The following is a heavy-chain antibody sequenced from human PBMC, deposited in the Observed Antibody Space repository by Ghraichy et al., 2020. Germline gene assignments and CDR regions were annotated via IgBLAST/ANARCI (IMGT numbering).Heavy chain of an antibody. V-gene: IGHV6-1*01. D-gene: IGHD6-25*01. CDR1: GDSVSTNNAA. Sequence: SQTLSLTCVLPGDSVSTNNAAWDWIRLSPLRGLQWLGRTFYRSKWYHDYAKFVEGRVVIEADTSKNQFSLLLKSVTTEDTAVYYCTRDWKYSSGYYEYPYDYFDLSGQGTLITVTS. CDR2: TFYRSKWYH. CDR3: TRDWKYSSGYYEYPYDYFDL. J-gene: IGHJ2*01.